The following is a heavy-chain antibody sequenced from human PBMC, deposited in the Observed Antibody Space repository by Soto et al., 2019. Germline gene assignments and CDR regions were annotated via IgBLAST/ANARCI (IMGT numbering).Heavy chain of an antibody. J-gene: IGHJ5*02. CDR1: GASIRSTDYY. CDR3: VRTAREGAVAPHWFDR. D-gene: IGHD2-21*02. V-gene: IGHV4-30-4*01. Sequence: SETLSLTCTVSGASIRSTDYYWSWIRQAPGKGLEWIGYVYYTGSTYYNPSLMSRLTISVDTSKNQFSLKLTSVTAAETAVYYCVRTAREGAVAPHWFDRWGQGTQVTVSS. CDR2: VYYTGST.